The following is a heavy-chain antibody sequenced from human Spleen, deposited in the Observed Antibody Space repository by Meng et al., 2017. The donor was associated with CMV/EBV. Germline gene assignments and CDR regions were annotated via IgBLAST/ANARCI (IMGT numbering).Heavy chain of an antibody. CDR2: ISGRGTNT. D-gene: IGHD2/OR15-2a*01. V-gene: IGHV3-23*01. J-gene: IGHJ3*02. CDR3: AKQGATFVYDAIDM. Sequence: GGSLRLSCTASGFTFSNYAMTWVRRAPGKGLEWVSTISGRGTNTYYTDSVKGRFTISRDNSNDMVYLQMSGLRAEDTAVYYCAKQGATFVYDAIDMWGQGTLVTVSS. CDR1: GFTFSNYA.